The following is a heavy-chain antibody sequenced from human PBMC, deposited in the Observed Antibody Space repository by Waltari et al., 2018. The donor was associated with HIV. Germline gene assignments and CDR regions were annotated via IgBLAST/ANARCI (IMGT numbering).Heavy chain of an antibody. J-gene: IGHJ5*02. CDR3: AKDGGSYSGWYDP. CDR2: LSGRGSTT. D-gene: IGHD1-26*01. Sequence: EVQLLESGGGLDQPGGSRRISCAASGFIFSNYDRHCIRHSPGKGLEWCSLLSGRGSTTYYTDSVKGRFIISRDNSRNILFLQMNNLRVEDTAVYYCAKDGGSYSGWYDPWGQGTLVTVSS. CDR1: GFIFSNYD. V-gene: IGHV3-23*01.